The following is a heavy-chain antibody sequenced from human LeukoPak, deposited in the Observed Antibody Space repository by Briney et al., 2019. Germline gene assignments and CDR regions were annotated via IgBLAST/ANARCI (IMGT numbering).Heavy chain of an antibody. D-gene: IGHD2-15*01. J-gene: IGHJ4*02. CDR3: ARGAPGSYCSGGSCPYFDY. V-gene: IGHV1-8*01. CDR1: GSTFTSYD. CDR2: VNPNSGHT. Sequence: ASVKLSLTASGSTFTSYDVNWVRQATGQGPEWMGWVNPNSGHTGYAQKFQGRVTMTTNTSISTAYMELSSLRSEDTAVYYCARGAPGSYCSGGSCPYFDYWGQGTLVSVSS.